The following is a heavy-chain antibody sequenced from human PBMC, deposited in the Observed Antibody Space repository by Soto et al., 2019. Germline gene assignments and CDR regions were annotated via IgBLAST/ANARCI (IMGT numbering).Heavy chain of an antibody. J-gene: IGHJ4*02. Sequence: GGSLRLSCAASGFTFSDHYMSWIRQAPGKGLEWVSYISSSGSSTNYADSVKGRFTISRDNAKNSLYLQMNSLRVEDTAVYYCAPSPGCYDSSGYDFDYWGQGTLVTVSS. CDR2: ISSSGSST. D-gene: IGHD3-22*01. CDR3: APSPGCYDSSGYDFDY. CDR1: GFTFSDHY. V-gene: IGHV3-11*06.